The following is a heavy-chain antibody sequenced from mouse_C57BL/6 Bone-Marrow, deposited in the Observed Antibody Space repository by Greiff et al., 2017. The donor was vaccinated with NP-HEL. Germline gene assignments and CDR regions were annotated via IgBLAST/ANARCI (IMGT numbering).Heavy chain of an antibody. CDR2: ISYDGSN. D-gene: IGHD1-1*01. V-gene: IGHV3-6*01. CDR1: GYSITSGYY. Sequence: DVKLQESGPGLVKPSQSLSLTCSVPGYSITSGYYWNWIRQFPGNKLEWMGYISYDGSNNSNPSPKNRNSITRDTSKNQFFLKLNSVTTEDTATYYCAREKLITTVVASYYAMDYWGQGTSVTVSS. CDR3: AREKLITTVVASYYAMDY. J-gene: IGHJ4*01.